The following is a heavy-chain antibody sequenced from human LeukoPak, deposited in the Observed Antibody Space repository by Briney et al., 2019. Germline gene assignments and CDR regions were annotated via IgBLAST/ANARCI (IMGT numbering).Heavy chain of an antibody. D-gene: IGHD6-19*01. V-gene: IGHV3-7*01. CDR2: INPAGDKD. CDR1: GFTFSTYW. CDR3: ARGTPSSSGWLYYGMDV. Sequence: GGSLRLSCAASGFTFSTYWMNWVRQPPGKGLEWVANINPAGDKDTHVDSVKGRFTISRDNAKNSLYLQMNSLRDEDTAMYYCARGTPSSSGWLYYGMDVWGQGTTVTVSS. J-gene: IGHJ6*02.